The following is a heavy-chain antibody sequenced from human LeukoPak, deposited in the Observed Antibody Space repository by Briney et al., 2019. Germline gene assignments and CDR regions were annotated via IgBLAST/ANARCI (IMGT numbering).Heavy chain of an antibody. D-gene: IGHD3-3*01. CDR3: ARDVGRYGWGGCDM. CDR1: GFTLSSYS. J-gene: IGHJ3*02. CDR2: IISNSSYI. V-gene: IGHV3-21*01. Sequence: PGGCLRLALSASGFTLSSYSIDWVRRAPGNGLEWVSSIISNSSYIYYADSVNCRFCITRDKPKISLSLQMNSLRAEDTAVYYCARDVGRYGWGGCDMWGRGKMVSVS.